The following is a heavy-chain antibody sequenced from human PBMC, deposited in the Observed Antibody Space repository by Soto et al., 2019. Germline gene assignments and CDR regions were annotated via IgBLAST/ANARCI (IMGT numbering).Heavy chain of an antibody. CDR1: GGSVSSGNYY. V-gene: IGHV4-61*01. Sequence: QVQLQESGPGLVKPSETLSLTCTVSGGSVSSGNYYWSWIRQPPGKGLEWIGYIYYSGSTNYNPSLKSRVTISLDTSKNQCPLRLSSVTAADTAVYYCARGPVVPAAVGAFDIWGQGTMVTVSS. D-gene: IGHD2-2*01. J-gene: IGHJ3*02. CDR3: ARGPVVPAAVGAFDI. CDR2: IYYSGST.